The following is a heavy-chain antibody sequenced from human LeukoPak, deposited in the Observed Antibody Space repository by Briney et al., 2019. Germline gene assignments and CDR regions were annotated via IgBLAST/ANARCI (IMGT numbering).Heavy chain of an antibody. CDR2: IYTSGST. V-gene: IGHV4-4*09. CDR1: GGSISSYY. Sequence: PSETLSLTCTVSGGSISSYYWSWIRQPPGKGLEWIGYIYTSGSTNYNPSLKSRVTISVDTSKNQFSLKLSSVTAADTAVYYCARRFGELLYDAFDIWGQGTMVTVFS. J-gene: IGHJ3*02. CDR3: ARRFGELLYDAFDI. D-gene: IGHD3-10*01.